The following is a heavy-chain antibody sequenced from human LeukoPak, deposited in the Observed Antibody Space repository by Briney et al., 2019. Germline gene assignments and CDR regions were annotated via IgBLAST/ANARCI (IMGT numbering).Heavy chain of an antibody. J-gene: IGHJ5*02. CDR3: ATDFYDST. D-gene: IGHD3-22*01. CDR2: IRSNSDGGTI. Sequence: GGSLRLSCATSGFTFSNAWMNWVRQAPGKGLEWVGRIRSNSDGGTIDYAAPVKGRFTLSRDDSKTTLYLQMNSLQTEGTAVYYCATDFYDSTWGQGTLVTVSS. CDR1: GFTFSNAW. V-gene: IGHV3-15*07.